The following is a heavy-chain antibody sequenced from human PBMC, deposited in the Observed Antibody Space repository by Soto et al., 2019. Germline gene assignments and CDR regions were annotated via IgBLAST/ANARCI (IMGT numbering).Heavy chain of an antibody. D-gene: IGHD6-13*01. V-gene: IGHV3-15*01. Sequence: GGSLRLSCAASGFTFNAAWMSWVRQAPGKGLEWVGRIKSKTDGGATDFAAPVKGRFTISRDDSKNTVYLQMNSLKIEDTAVYYCTTGLAAAGTNYWGQGTLVTVSS. CDR3: TTGLAAAGTNY. CDR1: GFTFNAAW. J-gene: IGHJ4*02. CDR2: IKSKTDGGAT.